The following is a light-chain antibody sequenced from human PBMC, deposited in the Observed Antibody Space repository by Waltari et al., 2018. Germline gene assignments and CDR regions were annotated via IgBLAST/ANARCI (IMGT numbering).Light chain of an antibody. Sequence: SYELTQPPSVSVSPGQTARITCSGDALSNKYASWYQQKSGQAPVLVIYEDIKRPTGIPERFSGSSSGTTATLTISGAHVDDEADYYCYSTDFSGHDRVFGGGTKLTIL. J-gene: IGLJ3*02. CDR1: ALSNKY. CDR3: YSTDFSGHDRV. V-gene: IGLV3-10*01. CDR2: EDI.